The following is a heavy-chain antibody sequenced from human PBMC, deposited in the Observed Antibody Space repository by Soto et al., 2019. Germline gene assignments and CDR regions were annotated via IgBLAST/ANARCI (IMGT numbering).Heavy chain of an antibody. J-gene: IGHJ4*02. D-gene: IGHD5-18*01. Sequence: LSLTCAVSGGSMSSGGYSWSWIRQPPGKGLEWIGYIYHSGSTYYNPSLKSRVTISVDRSKNQFSLKLSSVTAADTALYFCAKKRDTTMATVFDNWGQGTLVTVSS. CDR1: GGSMSSGGYS. CDR2: IYHSGST. CDR3: AKKRDTTMATVFDN. V-gene: IGHV4-30-2*01.